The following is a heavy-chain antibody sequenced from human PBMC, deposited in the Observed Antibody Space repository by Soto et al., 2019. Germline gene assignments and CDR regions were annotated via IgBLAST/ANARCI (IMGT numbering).Heavy chain of an antibody. CDR3: ARGSADYDFWSGEDYYYYGMDV. Sequence: SATLYLTCAVYGGSFSGYYWSWIRQPPGKGLEWIGEINHSGSTNYNPSLKSRVTISVDTSKNQFSLKLSSVTAADTAVYYCARGSADYDFWSGEDYYYYGMDVWGQGTTVTVSS. V-gene: IGHV4-34*01. D-gene: IGHD3-3*01. CDR1: GGSFSGYY. CDR2: INHSGST. J-gene: IGHJ6*02.